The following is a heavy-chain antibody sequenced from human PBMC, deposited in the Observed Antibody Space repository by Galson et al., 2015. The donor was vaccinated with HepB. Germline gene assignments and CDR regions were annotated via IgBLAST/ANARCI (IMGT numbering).Heavy chain of an antibody. Sequence: SLRLSCAASGFTFSDYGMHWVRQAPGKGLEWVGLIWKDGTNNYYSDSVKGRFTISKDNSKNTVFLHMTTLRGEDTAVYFCAREDRNVMIAALDSWCQGTMVTVSS. CDR3: AREDRNVMIAALDS. J-gene: IGHJ1*01. CDR2: IWKDGTNN. CDR1: GFTFSDYG. V-gene: IGHV3-33*08. D-gene: IGHD2-21*01.